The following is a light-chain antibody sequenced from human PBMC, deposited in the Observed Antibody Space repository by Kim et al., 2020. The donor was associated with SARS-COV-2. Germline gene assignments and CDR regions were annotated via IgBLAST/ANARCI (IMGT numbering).Light chain of an antibody. CDR1: HSVSSSF. CDR3: QQYGSSPLT. CDR2: GAS. Sequence: SPGDRDSLACRASHSVSSSFLALYQQKPGQAPRLLIYGASSRATGIPDRFSGSGSRTDFTLTISRLEPEDVAVYYCQQYGSSPLTFGGGTKVDIK. V-gene: IGKV3-20*01. J-gene: IGKJ4*01.